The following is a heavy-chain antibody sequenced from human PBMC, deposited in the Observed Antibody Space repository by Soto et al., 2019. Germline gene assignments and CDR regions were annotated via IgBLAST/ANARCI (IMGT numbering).Heavy chain of an antibody. CDR1: GFTFSTYS. CDR3: LRDGRMQDY. V-gene: IGHV3-48*01. J-gene: IGHJ4*02. CDR2: ISSTGETT. Sequence: EVQLVESGGGLVPPGGSLRLSCAASGFTFSTYSMNWVRQAPGKGLEWVSFISSTGETTYYADSVKGRLTISRDKAKNSLFQQMNSLTAGDTVVYYCLRDGRMQDYWGQGTVVIVSS.